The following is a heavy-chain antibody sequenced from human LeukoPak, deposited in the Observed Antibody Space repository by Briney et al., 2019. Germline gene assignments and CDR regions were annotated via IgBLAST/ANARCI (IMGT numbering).Heavy chain of an antibody. D-gene: IGHD4-23*01. J-gene: IGHJ4*02. CDR1: GFTFSSYE. Sequence: PGGSLRLSCAASGFTFSSYEMNWVRQAPGKGLEWVSYISSSGSPIYYADSVKGRFTISRDNTKNSLYLQMNSLRAGDTAVYYCAREGGGNYDYFDYWGQGTLVTVSS. CDR2: ISSSGSPI. CDR3: AREGGGNYDYFDY. V-gene: IGHV3-48*03.